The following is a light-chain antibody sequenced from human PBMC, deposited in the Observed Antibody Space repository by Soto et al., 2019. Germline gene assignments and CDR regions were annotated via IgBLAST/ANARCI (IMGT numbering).Light chain of an antibody. CDR3: MQGTNWPWT. Sequence: DDVMTQSPLSLPVTLGQPASISCRSSQSLMHSDGNTYLNWFQQRPWQSPRRLLYEVSDRDSGVPDRLSGSESGTDFTLKISRVEGEDVGVYYCMQGTNWPWTFGEGTEVEIK. V-gene: IGKV2-30*02. J-gene: IGKJ1*01. CDR2: EVS. CDR1: QSLMHSDGNTY.